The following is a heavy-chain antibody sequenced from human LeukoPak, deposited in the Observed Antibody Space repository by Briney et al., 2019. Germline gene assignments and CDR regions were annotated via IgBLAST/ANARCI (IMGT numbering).Heavy chain of an antibody. V-gene: IGHV1-2*02. J-gene: IGHJ5*02. D-gene: IGHD6-19*01. Sequence: ASVKVSCKASGYTFTGYYMHWVRQAPRQGLEWMGWINPNSGATNYAQKFQGRVTMTRDTSISTVYMDLRRLRSDDTAVYYCARDTEAVAGSLSWGQGTLVIVSS. CDR2: INPNSGAT. CDR3: ARDTEAVAGSLS. CDR1: GYTFTGYY.